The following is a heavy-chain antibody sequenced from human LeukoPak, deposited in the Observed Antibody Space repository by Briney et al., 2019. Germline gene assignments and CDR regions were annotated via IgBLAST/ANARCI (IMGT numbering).Heavy chain of an antibody. CDR3: ARLVVGGSRGGDY. J-gene: IGHJ4*02. D-gene: IGHD2-15*01. CDR2: IYYSGST. Sequence: PSQTLSLTCTVSGGSISNGDYYWSWIRQPPGKGLEWIGYIYYSGSTNYNPSLKSRVTISVDTSKNQFSLKLSSVTAADTAVYYCARLVVGGSRGGDYWGQGTLVTVSS. CDR1: GGSISNGDYY. V-gene: IGHV4-61*08.